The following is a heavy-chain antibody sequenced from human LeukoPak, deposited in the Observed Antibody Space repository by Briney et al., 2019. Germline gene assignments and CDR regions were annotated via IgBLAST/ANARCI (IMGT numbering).Heavy chain of an antibody. Sequence: SETLSLTCTVSGGSISSSSYYWGWIRQPPGKGLEWIGSIYYSGSTCYNPSLKSRVTISVDTSKNQFSLKLTSVTASDTAVYYCARLPDPWGQGTLVTVSS. CDR3: ARLPDP. V-gene: IGHV4-39*07. J-gene: IGHJ5*02. CDR2: IYYSGST. CDR1: GGSISSSSYY.